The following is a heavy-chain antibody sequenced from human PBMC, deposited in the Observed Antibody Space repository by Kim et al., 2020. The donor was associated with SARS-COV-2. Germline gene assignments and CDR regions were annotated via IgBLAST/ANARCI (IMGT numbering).Heavy chain of an antibody. CDR3: ARALIHNWDDSARAFDI. J-gene: IGHJ3*02. CDR2: IYYSGST. V-gene: IGHV4-30-4*01. Sequence: SETLSLTCTVSGGSISSGDYYWSWIRQPPGKGLEWIGYIYYSGSTYYNPSLKSRVTISVDTSKNQFSLKLSSGTAADTAVYYCARALIHNWDDSARAFDIWGQGTMVTVSS. D-gene: IGHD1-20*01. CDR1: GGSISSGDYY.